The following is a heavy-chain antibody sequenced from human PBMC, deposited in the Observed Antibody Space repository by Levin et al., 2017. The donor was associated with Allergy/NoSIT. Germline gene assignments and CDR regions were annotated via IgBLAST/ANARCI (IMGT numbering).Heavy chain of an antibody. CDR3: ARDRASTGYYYGSGHYYYYMDV. CDR2: IYYSGST. J-gene: IGHJ6*03. Sequence: SQTLSLTCTVSGGSISSGGYYWSWIRQHPGKGLEWIGYIYYSGSTYYNPSLKSRVTISVDTSKNQFSLKLSSVTAADTAVYYCARDRASTGYYYGSGHYYYYMDVWGKGTTVTVSS. V-gene: IGHV4-31*03. D-gene: IGHD3-10*01. CDR1: GGSISSGGYY.